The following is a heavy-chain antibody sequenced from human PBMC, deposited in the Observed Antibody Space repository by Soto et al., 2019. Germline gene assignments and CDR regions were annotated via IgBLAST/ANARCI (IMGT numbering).Heavy chain of an antibody. CDR3: AKVFSSPRPGLGSFDS. Sequence: EVQLLESGGGLVQPGGSQRLSCAASGFTFSSYSMSWVRQAPEKGLEWVSSISGSAGSTYYADSVKGRFTISRDNSKNTLYLQMNSLRAEDTAVYYCAKVFSSPRPGLGSFDSWGQGTLVTVSS. J-gene: IGHJ4*02. CDR1: GFTFSSYS. V-gene: IGHV3-23*01. D-gene: IGHD2-2*01. CDR2: ISGSAGST.